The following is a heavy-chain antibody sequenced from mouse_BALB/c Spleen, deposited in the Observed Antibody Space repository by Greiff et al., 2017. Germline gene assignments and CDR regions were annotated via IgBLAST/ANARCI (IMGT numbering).Heavy chain of an antibody. V-gene: IGHV2-9*02. D-gene: IGHD4-1*01. CDR1: GFSFTSYG. J-gene: IGHJ4*01. Sequence: VQLVESGPGLVAPSQSLSITCTVSGFSFTSYGVHWVRQPPGKGLEWLGVIWAGGSTNYNSALMSRLSISKDNSKSQVFLKMNSLQTDDTAMYYCARENWDDAMDYWGQGTSVTVSS. CDR3: ARENWDDAMDY. CDR2: IWAGGST.